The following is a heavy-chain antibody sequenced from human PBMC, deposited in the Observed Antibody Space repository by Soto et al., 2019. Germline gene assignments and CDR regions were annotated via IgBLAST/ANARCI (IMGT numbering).Heavy chain of an antibody. CDR2: LNNDGSST. V-gene: IGHV3-74*01. CDR1: GFIFSNYW. CDR3: AKRDVGAGYHH. J-gene: IGHJ1*01. D-gene: IGHD2-2*01. Sequence: VHLVESGGGLVQPGGSLRLSCTASGFIFSNYWIHWVRQAPGKGLVWVSRLNNDGSSTDYVDSVKGRFTISRDNANNTLYLQMNSLRAEDTAVYYCAKRDVGAGYHHWGQGTLVTVSS.